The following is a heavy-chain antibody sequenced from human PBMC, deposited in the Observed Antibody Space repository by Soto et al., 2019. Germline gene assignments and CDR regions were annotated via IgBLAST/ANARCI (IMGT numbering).Heavy chain of an antibody. CDR2: ISAYNGNT. D-gene: IGHD4-17*01. V-gene: IGHV1-18*01. Sequence: ASVKVSCKASGYTFTSYGISWVRQAPGQGLEWMGWISAYNGNTNYAQKLQGRVTMTTDPSTHTAYMELRSLRSDDTAVYYCARDSEPHALDGDYGVYEYWVQRTLVTVTA. CDR3: ARDSEPHALDGDYGVYEY. CDR1: GYTFTSYG. J-gene: IGHJ4*02.